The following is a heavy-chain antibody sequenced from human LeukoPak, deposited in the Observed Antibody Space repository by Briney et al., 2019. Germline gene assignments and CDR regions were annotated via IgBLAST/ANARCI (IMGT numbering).Heavy chain of an antibody. CDR1: GGSISSYY. V-gene: IGHV4-59*01. D-gene: IGHD3-22*01. CDR3: ARALDYYDSSGQRRYYFDY. J-gene: IGHJ4*02. Sequence: PSETLSLTCTVSGGSISSYYWSWIRQPPGKGLEWIGYIYYSGSTNYNPSLKSRVTISIDTSKNQFSLKLSSVTAADTAVYYCARALDYYDSSGQRRYYFDYWGQGTLVTVSS. CDR2: IYYSGST.